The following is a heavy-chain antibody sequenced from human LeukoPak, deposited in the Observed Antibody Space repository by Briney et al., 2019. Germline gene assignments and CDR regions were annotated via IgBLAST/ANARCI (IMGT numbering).Heavy chain of an antibody. Sequence: GGSLRLSCAASGLTFSSYEMNWVRQAPGKGLEWVSYISSGGSTIYYADSVKGRFTISRDNAKNSLYLQMNSLRADDTAVYYCARSSCSGGRCWGMDVWGKGTTVTVPS. D-gene: IGHD2-15*01. J-gene: IGHJ6*04. V-gene: IGHV3-48*03. CDR2: ISSGGSTI. CDR3: ARSSCSGGRCWGMDV. CDR1: GLTFSSYE.